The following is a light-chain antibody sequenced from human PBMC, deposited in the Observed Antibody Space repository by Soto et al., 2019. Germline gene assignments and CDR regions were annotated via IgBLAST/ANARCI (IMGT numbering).Light chain of an antibody. CDR2: ATS. Sequence: DVQMTQSPSSLSASVGDRVTITCRASQDIKNYLAWYQQKPGKVPNLLIFATSTLHSGVPSRFSGSGSGTDFTLTISSLQPEDVATYYCQKSTHVLRFGQGTKVEI. J-gene: IGKJ1*01. CDR3: QKSTHVLR. CDR1: QDIKNY. V-gene: IGKV1-27*01.